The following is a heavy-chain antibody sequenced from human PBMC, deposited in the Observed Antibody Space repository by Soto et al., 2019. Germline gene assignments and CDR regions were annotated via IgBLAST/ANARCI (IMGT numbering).Heavy chain of an antibody. D-gene: IGHD2-2*01. CDR1: GFTFSSYW. CDR2: IKQDGSEK. V-gene: IGHV3-7*01. Sequence: GGSLRLSCAASGFTFSSYWMSWVRQAPGKGLEWVANIKQDGSEKYYVDSVKGRFTISRGNAKNSLYLQMNSLRAEDTAVYYCARAPSVVPAACDAFDIWGQGTMVTVSS. J-gene: IGHJ3*02. CDR3: ARAPSVVPAACDAFDI.